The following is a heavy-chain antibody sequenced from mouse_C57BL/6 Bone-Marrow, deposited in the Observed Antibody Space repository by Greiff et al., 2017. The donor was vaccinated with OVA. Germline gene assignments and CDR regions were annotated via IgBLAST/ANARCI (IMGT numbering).Heavy chain of an antibody. D-gene: IGHD4-1*01. J-gene: IGHJ4*01. Sequence: QVQLQQPGTELVKPGASVKLSCKASGYTFTSYWMHWVKQRPGQGLEWMGNINPSNGGTNYNEKFKSKATLTVDKSSSTAYMQLSSLTSEDSAVYYCARSPNCYYAMDYWGQGTSVTVSS. CDR2: INPSNGGT. V-gene: IGHV1-53*01. CDR1: GYTFTSYW. CDR3: ARSPNCYYAMDY.